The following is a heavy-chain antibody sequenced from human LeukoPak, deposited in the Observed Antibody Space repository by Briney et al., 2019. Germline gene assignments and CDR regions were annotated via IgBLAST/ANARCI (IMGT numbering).Heavy chain of an antibody. Sequence: SETLSLTCTVSGGSISSYYWSWIRQPPGKGLEGIGYIYYSGSTNYNPSLKSRVTISVDTSKNQFSLKLSSVTAADTAVYYCARRGSGSYYFDYWGQGTLVTVSS. J-gene: IGHJ4*02. CDR1: GGSISSYY. V-gene: IGHV4-59*08. D-gene: IGHD1-26*01. CDR3: ARRGSGSYYFDY. CDR2: IYYSGST.